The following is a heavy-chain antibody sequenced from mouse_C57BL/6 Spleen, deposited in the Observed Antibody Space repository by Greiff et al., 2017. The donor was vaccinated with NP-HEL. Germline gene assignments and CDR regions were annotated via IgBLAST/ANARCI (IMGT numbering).Heavy chain of an antibody. CDR3: ARSAYYSNHYFDY. CDR1: GYTFTDYN. Sequence: VQLKQSGPELVKPGASVKIPCKASGYTFTDYNMDWVKQSHGKSLEWIGDINPNNGGTIYNQKFKGKATLTVDKSSSTAYMELRSLTSEDTAVYYCARSAYYSNHYFDYWGQGTTLTVSS. D-gene: IGHD2-5*01. V-gene: IGHV1-18*01. J-gene: IGHJ2*01. CDR2: INPNNGGT.